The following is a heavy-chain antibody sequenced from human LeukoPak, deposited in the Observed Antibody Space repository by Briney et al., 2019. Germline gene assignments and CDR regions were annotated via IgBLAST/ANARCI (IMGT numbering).Heavy chain of an antibody. CDR1: GFTFSSYW. D-gene: IGHD1-1*01. CDR2: INEHGFET. CDR3: ARSRAWTALDI. J-gene: IGHJ4*02. V-gene: IGHV3-7*01. Sequence: GGSLRLSCAASGFTFSSYWMSWVRQAPGKGLEWVANINEHGFETYYVDSLRGRFTISRDNAKNSLYLQMNTLTGEDTALYYCARSRAWTALDIWGQGTLVTVSS.